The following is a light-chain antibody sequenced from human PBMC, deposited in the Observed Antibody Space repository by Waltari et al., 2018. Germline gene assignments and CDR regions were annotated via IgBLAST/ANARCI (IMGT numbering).Light chain of an antibody. CDR3: QQHKSYPIT. Sequence: DIQMTQSPSSLSASVGDRVTITCRASQGISIDLAWYQQKPGKAPKLLISGASTLQFGVPSRFSGSGSGTDFTLTISGLQPEDVATYYCQQHKSYPITFGQGTRLEIK. J-gene: IGKJ5*01. CDR2: GAS. V-gene: IGKV1-27*01. CDR1: QGISID.